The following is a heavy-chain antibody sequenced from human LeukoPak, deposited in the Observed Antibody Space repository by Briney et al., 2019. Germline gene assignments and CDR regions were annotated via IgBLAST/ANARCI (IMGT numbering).Heavy chain of an antibody. D-gene: IGHD3-3*01. CDR2: ISAYNGNT. Sequence: ASVKVSCKASGYTFTSYGISWVRQAPGQGLEWMGWISAYNGNTNYAQKLQGRVTMTTDTSTSTAYMELRSLRSDDTAVYYCARGSYYDFWSGYYTSDYWGQGTLVTVS. J-gene: IGHJ4*02. CDR3: ARGSYYDFWSGYYTSDY. V-gene: IGHV1-18*01. CDR1: GYTFTSYG.